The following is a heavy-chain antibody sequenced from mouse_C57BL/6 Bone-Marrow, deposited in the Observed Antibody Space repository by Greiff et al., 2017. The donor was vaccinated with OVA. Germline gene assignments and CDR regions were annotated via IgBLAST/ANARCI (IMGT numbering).Heavy chain of an antibody. CDR3: TTFYYYGSPYYFDY. CDR1: GFNIKDDY. Sequence: EVQLQESGAELVRPGASVKLSCTASGFNIKDDYMHWVKQRPEQGLEWIGWIDPENGDTEYASKFQGKATITADTSSNTAYLQLSSLTSEDTDVYYCTTFYYYGSPYYFDYWGQGTTLTVSS. CDR2: IDPENGDT. D-gene: IGHD1-1*01. J-gene: IGHJ2*01. V-gene: IGHV14-4*01.